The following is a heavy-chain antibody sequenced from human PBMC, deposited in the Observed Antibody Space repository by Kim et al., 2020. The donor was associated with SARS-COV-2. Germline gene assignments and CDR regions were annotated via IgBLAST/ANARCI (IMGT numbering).Heavy chain of an antibody. J-gene: IGHJ4*02. CDR1: GFTFSSYS. V-gene: IGHV3-21*01. CDR3: ARVRHVGDAYYFDY. Sequence: GGSLRLSCAASGFTFSSYSMNWVRQAPGKGLEWVSSISSSSSYIYYADSVKGRFTISRDNAKNSLYLQMNSLRAEDTAVYYCARVRHVGDAYYFDYWGQGTLVTVSS. CDR2: ISSSSSYI.